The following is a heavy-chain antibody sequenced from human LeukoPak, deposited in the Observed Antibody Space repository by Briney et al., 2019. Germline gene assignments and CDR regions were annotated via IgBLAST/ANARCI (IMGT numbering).Heavy chain of an antibody. CDR3: ARDLGGQQLVNDAFDY. CDR1: GGSITSHS. D-gene: IGHD6-13*01. Sequence: PSETLSLTCTVSGGSITSHSWNWIRQSPGKGLEWIGYSYYSGTTNYSPSLKSRVTISLDTSKNQISLKLTSVTAADTAVYYCARDLGGQQLVNDAFDYWGQGTLVTVSS. CDR2: SYYSGTT. V-gene: IGHV4-59*11. J-gene: IGHJ4*02.